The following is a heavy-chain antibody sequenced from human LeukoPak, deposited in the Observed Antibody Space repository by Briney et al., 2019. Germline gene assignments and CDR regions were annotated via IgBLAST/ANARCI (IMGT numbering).Heavy chain of an antibody. CDR3: ARSPSLVYFDY. V-gene: IGHV4-59*01. J-gene: IGHJ4*02. D-gene: IGHD3-9*01. CDR2: IYYSGST. Sequence: SETLSLTCTVSGGSISSYYWSWIRQPPGKGLEWIGYIYYSGSTNYNPSLKSRLTISVDTSKNQFSLKLSSVTAADTAVYYCARSPSLVYFDYWGQGTLVTVSS. CDR1: GGSISSYY.